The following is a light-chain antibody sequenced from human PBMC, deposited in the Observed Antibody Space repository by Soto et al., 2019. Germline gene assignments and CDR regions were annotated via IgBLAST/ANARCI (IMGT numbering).Light chain of an antibody. CDR3: QQSYSTPGALT. V-gene: IGKV1-39*01. CDR1: QHISNY. CDR2: SAS. J-gene: IGKJ4*01. Sequence: DIQMTQSPSSLSASIGDRVTITCRANQHISNYVNWYQQRPGKAPRVLIFSASTLQSGVPSRFSGSGSGTDFTLAISSLEPEDFVIYFCQQSYSTPGALTFGGGTRVDIK.